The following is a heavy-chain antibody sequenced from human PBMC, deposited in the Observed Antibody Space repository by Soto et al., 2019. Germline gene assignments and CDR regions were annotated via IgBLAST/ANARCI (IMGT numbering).Heavy chain of an antibody. CDR3: ARQPGDYDILTRGMDV. V-gene: IGHV4-39*01. Sequence: ETLSLTCTVSGGSISSSSYYWGWIRQPPGKGLEWIGSIYYSGSTYYNPSLKSRVTISVDTSKNQFSLKLSSVTAADTAVYYCARQPGDYDILTRGMDVWGQGTTVTVSS. J-gene: IGHJ6*02. CDR2: IYYSGST. D-gene: IGHD3-9*01. CDR1: GGSISSSSYY.